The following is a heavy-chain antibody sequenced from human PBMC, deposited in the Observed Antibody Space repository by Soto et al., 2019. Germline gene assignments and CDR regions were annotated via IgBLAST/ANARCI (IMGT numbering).Heavy chain of an antibody. V-gene: IGHV3-30-3*01. D-gene: IGHD3-16*01. CDR2: ISYDGSNT. J-gene: IGHJ4*02. CDR3: ARDEADYDYVWGSSALDY. Sequence: QVQLVESGGGVVQPGRSLRLSCAASGFTFRSSSMHWVRQAPGKGLEWVAVISYDGSNTYYADSVKGRFRISRDNSKNTLYLQMNSLRAEDTAVYYCARDEADYDYVWGSSALDYWGQGTLVTVCS. CDR1: GFTFRSSS.